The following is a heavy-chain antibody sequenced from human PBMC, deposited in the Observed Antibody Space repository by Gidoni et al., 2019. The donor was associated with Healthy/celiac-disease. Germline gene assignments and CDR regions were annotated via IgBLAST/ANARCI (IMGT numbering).Heavy chain of an antibody. CDR3: ARGPRSSSYLDY. CDR2: IWYDGSNK. V-gene: IGHV3-33*01. CDR1: GFTFSSYG. Sequence: QVQLVESGGGVVQPGRSLRLSCAASGFTFSSYGMHWVRQAPGKGLEWVAVIWYDGSNKYYADSVKGRFTISRDNSKNTLYLQMNSLRAEDTAVYYCARGPRSSSYLDYWGQGTLVTVSS. D-gene: IGHD6-6*01. J-gene: IGHJ4*02.